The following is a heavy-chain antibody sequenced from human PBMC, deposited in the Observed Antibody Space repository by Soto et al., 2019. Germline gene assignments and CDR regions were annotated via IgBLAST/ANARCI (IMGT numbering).Heavy chain of an antibody. D-gene: IGHD5-18*01. Sequence: LSLTCAVSGGSLSSGGYSWSWIRQPPGKGLEWIGYIYHSGSTYYNPSLKSRVTISVDRSKNQFSLKLSSVTAADTAVHYCARHLGYSYGPGVFDYWGQGTLVTVSS. CDR1: GGSLSSGGYS. J-gene: IGHJ4*02. CDR2: IYHSGST. CDR3: ARHLGYSYGPGVFDY. V-gene: IGHV4-30-2*01.